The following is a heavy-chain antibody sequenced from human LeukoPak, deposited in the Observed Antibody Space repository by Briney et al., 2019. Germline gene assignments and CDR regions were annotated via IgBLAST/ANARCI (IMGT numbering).Heavy chain of an antibody. Sequence: PGGSLRLSCAASGFTFSSYWMSWVRQAPGKGLEWVANIKQDGSEKYYVDSVKGRFTISRDNAKNSLYLQMNSLRAEDTAVYYCAKAYYGSGSYFDYWGQGTLVTVSS. V-gene: IGHV3-7*01. CDR1: GFTFSSYW. CDR3: AKAYYGSGSYFDY. CDR2: IKQDGSEK. D-gene: IGHD3-10*01. J-gene: IGHJ4*02.